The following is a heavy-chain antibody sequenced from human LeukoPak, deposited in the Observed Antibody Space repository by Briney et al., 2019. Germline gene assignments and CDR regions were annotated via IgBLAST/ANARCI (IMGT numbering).Heavy chain of an antibody. CDR1: GFSLSTGGVG. D-gene: IGHD2-2*01. CDR3: AHSHSSSREDIVVVPAAIRDNWFDP. V-gene: IGHV2-5*01. J-gene: IGHJ5*02. CDR2: IYWNDDK. Sequence: SGPTLVEPTQTLTLTCTFSGFSLSTGGVGVGWIRQPPGKALEWLALIYWNDDKRYSPSLKSRLTITKDTSKNQVALTMTNMDPVDAATYYCAHSHSSSREDIVVVPAAIRDNWFDPWGQGTLVTVSS.